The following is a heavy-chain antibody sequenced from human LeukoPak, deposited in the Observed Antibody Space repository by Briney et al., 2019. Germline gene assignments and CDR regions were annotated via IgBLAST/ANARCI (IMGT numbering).Heavy chain of an antibody. CDR2: ISWNSGSI. D-gene: IGHD6-13*01. J-gene: IGHJ4*02. V-gene: IGHV3-9*03. Sequence: GGSLRLSCAASGFMFDDYSMHWVRQAPGKGLEWVSGISWNSGSIVYADSVKGRFTISRDRTKNSLYLQMNSLRAEDMALYYCARGNGYSTSGYVDYWGQGTLVTVSS. CDR1: GFMFDDYS. CDR3: ARGNGYSTSGYVDY.